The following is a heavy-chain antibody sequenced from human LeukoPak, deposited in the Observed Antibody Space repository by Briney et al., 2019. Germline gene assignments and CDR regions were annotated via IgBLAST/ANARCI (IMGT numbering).Heavy chain of an antibody. CDR3: AKGGIAAAGTSFYFDY. J-gene: IGHJ4*02. D-gene: IGHD6-13*01. CDR2: ISGSGSGT. V-gene: IGHV3-23*01. Sequence: PSGTLSLTCAVSGGSISSNNWWSWVRQAPGKGLEWVLGISGSGSGTYYPDSVKGRFTISRDNSKNTLYLQMNSLRAEDTAVYYCAKGGIAAAGTSFYFDYWGQGTLVTVSS. CDR1: GGSISSNN.